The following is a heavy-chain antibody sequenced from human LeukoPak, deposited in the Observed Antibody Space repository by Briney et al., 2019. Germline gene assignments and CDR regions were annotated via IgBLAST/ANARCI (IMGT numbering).Heavy chain of an antibody. V-gene: IGHV4-39*01. D-gene: IGHD3-22*01. CDR3: ARRSYDGSGYYYVDY. CDR2: ISSGGST. Sequence: KPSETLSLTCTVSGGSISSSVYSWGWIRQPPGKGLERIGSISSGGSTHYIPSLKSRVTISVDTPKNQSSLKLSSVTAADTAVYYCARRSYDGSGYYYVDYWGQGTLVTVSS. CDR1: GGSISSSVYS. J-gene: IGHJ4*02.